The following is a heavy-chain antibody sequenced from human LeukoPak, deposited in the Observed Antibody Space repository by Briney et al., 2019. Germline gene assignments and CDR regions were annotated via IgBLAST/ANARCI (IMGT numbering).Heavy chain of an antibody. D-gene: IGHD3-10*01. CDR1: GFTFSSYY. J-gene: IGHJ6*03. CDR2: INGDGRST. Sequence: PGGSLRLSCVVSGFTFSSYYMHWVRQAPGKGLVWVSRINGDGRSTNYADSVKGQFTISRDNAKNTLYLQMNSLRAEDTALYYCARVARGDYYYYYMDVWGKGTTVTVSS. V-gene: IGHV3-74*01. CDR3: ARVARGDYYYYYMDV.